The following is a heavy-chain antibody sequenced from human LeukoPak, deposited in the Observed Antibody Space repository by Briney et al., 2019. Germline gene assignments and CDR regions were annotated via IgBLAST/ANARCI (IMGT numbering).Heavy chain of an antibody. CDR1: DGSISSYY. V-gene: IGHV4-59*01. D-gene: IGHD3-10*01. CDR2: IYISGST. J-gene: IGHJ4*02. CDR3: ARVEVRPMVRGVIDY. Sequence: SETLSLTCTVSDGSISSYYWSWIRQPPGKGLEWIGYIYISGSTNYNASLKSRVTISVDTSKNQFSLKLSSVTAADTAVYYCARVEVRPMVRGVIDYWGQGTLVTVSS.